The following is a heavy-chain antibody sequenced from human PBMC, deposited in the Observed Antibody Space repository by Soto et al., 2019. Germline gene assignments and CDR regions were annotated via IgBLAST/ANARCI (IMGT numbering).Heavy chain of an antibody. J-gene: IGHJ4*02. Sequence: PSETLSLTCAVYGGSFSGYYWSWIRQPPGKGLEWIGEINHSGSTNYNPSLKSRVTISVDTSKNQFSLKLSSVTAADTAVYYCARGRSIYGDPPGGDYWGQGTLVTVS. CDR1: GGSFSGYY. V-gene: IGHV4-34*01. D-gene: IGHD4-17*01. CDR2: INHSGST. CDR3: ARGRSIYGDPPGGDY.